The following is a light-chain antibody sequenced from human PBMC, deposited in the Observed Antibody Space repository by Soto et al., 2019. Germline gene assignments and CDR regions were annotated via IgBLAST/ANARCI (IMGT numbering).Light chain of an antibody. CDR3: QQSYSTPLT. V-gene: IGKV1-39*01. Sequence: DIQMTQSPSSLSASVGDRVTITCRASQSISSNLNWYQQKAGKAPKLLIYAASSLQSGVPSRFSGRGSETDFTLTISSLQPEDFAIYYCQQSYSTPLTFGGGTKVEIK. CDR1: QSISSN. J-gene: IGKJ4*01. CDR2: AAS.